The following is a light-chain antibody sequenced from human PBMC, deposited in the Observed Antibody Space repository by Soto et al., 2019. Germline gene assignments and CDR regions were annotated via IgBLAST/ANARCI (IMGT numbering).Light chain of an antibody. CDR1: SSDVGGYDS. J-gene: IGLJ1*01. V-gene: IGLV2-14*03. CDR2: DVT. Sequence: QSALTQPPSASGSPGQSVTISCTGTSSDVGGYDSVSWYQQHPNKAPKLMIYDVTNRPSGVPNRFSGSKSGSTASLTISGLQAEDEADYYCSSYTSSSTYVFGTGTKVTVL. CDR3: SSYTSSSTYV.